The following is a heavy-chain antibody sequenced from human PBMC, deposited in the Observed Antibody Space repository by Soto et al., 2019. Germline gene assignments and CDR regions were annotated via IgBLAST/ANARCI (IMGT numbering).Heavy chain of an antibody. V-gene: IGHV1-69*01. CDR3: AKARGESPMVQDDFFDY. J-gene: IGHJ4*02. CDR1: GGTFNNDA. D-gene: IGHD3-10*01. CDR2: IMPVFGAP. Sequence: VQLVQSGAEVRKPGSSVKVSCKASGGTFNNDAISWVRQAPGQRLEWMGGIMPVFGAPNYAPDFQGRVTITADESTTTVNMELSRLTSEDTAMYFCAKARGESPMVQDDFFDYWGQGTLVSVAS.